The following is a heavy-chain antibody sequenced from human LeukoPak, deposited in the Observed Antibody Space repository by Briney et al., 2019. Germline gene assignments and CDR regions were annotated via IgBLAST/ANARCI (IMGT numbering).Heavy chain of an antibody. CDR3: AEGGY. CDR1: GFSLSNYW. CDR2: IRPDGSEK. V-gene: IGHV3-7*01. J-gene: IGHJ4*02. Sequence: GGSLRLSCAASGFSLSNYWMDWVRQAPGKGLEWVASIRPDGSEKYYVGSLRGRFTISRDYARNSLYLQMNSLRAEDTAVYYCAEGGYWGQGTLVTVSS.